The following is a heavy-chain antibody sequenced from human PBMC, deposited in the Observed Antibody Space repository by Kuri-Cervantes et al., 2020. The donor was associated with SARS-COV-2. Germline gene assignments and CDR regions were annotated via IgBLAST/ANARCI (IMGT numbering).Heavy chain of an antibody. J-gene: IGHJ4*02. Sequence: GGSLRLSCSASGFTFSSYAMHWVRQAPGKGLEYVSAISSNGGSTYYAGSVKGRFTISRDNSKNTLYLQMSSLRAEDTAVCYCVKAPEGPDDYWGQGTLVTVSS. CDR2: ISSNGGST. CDR1: GFTFSSYA. CDR3: VKAPEGPDDY. V-gene: IGHV3-64D*06.